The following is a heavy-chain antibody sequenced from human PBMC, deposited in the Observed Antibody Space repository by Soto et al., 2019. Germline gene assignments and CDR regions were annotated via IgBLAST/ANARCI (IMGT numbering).Heavy chain of an antibody. J-gene: IGHJ6*03. CDR3: AQVNTNFYFYYRDV. CDR2: LYGDDDK. V-gene: IGHV2-5*02. CDR1: GFSLSTSGMG. Sequence: QITLQESGPTLVNPTQPLTLTCTFSGFSLSTSGMGVGWIRQPPGKALEWLALLYGDDDKRYTPSLKSRLTLTKDTSKNQVVLTVTNMDPVDTATYYCAQVNTNFYFYYRDVWGKGTTITVSS. D-gene: IGHD4-4*01.